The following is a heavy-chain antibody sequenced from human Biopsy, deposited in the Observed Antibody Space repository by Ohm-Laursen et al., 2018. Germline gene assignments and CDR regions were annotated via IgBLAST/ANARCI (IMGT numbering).Heavy chain of an antibody. D-gene: IGHD2/OR15-2a*01. CDR2: IYYSGST. CDR1: GGSISSHDYY. J-gene: IGHJ6*02. Sequence: TLSLTCTVSGGSISSHDYYWTWIRQHPGKGLEWIGYIYYSGSTYYNPSLKSRISMSVDTSRNQFSPRLNSVTAADTAVYYCARATNSTGWPYYYFYGMDVWGQGTTVTVSS. CDR3: ARATNSTGWPYYYFYGMDV. V-gene: IGHV4-31*03.